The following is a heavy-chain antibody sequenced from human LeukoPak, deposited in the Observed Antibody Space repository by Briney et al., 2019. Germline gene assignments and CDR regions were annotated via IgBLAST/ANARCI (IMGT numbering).Heavy chain of an antibody. V-gene: IGHV3-30*02. CDR1: GFTFSSYG. CDR2: IRYDGSNK. J-gene: IGHJ4*02. CDR3: AKDYYYDSSGFTEDYFDY. Sequence: GGSLRLSCAASGFTFSSYGMHWVRQAPGKGLEWVAFIRYDGSNKYYADSVKGRFTISRNNSKNTLYLQMNSLRAEDTAVYYCAKDYYYDSSGFTEDYFDYWGQGTLVTVSS. D-gene: IGHD3-22*01.